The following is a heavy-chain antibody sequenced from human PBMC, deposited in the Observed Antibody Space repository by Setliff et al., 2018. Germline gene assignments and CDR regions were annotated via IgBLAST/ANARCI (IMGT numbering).Heavy chain of an antibody. D-gene: IGHD6-13*01. J-gene: IGHJ5*02. Sequence: SCAASRFTFSNYWMSWVRQAPGKGLEWVANIKEDGSEKYYVDSVKGRFTISRDNAKNSLDLQMDSLRAEDTAVYYCVRKIAAAGTAWFDPWGQGTLVTVSS. CDR1: RFTFSNYW. CDR2: IKEDGSEK. CDR3: VRKIAAAGTAWFDP. V-gene: IGHV3-7*01.